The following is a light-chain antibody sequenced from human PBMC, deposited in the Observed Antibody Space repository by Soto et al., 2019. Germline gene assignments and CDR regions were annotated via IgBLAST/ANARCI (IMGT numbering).Light chain of an antibody. CDR1: HSVSSNY. Sequence: EIVLTQSPATLSLSRGERATLSCGASHSVSSNYVAWYQQKPGLAPRLLIYDASTRATGVPDSFSGSGSGTDFTLSISRLEPEDFAVYYCQQYGRPPLTFGGGTKLEIK. V-gene: IGKV3D-20*01. CDR2: DAS. J-gene: IGKJ4*01. CDR3: QQYGRPPLT.